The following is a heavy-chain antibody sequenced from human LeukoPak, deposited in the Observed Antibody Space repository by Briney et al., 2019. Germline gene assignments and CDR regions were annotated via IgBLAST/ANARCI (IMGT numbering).Heavy chain of an antibody. CDR2: IKSKIDGGTT. J-gene: IGHJ4*02. Sequence: KPGGSLRLHCAASGFTFSDAWMSWVRQAPGKGLEWVGRIKSKIDGGTTDYAAPVKGRFTISRDDSENTLYLQMNSLKTEDTAVYYCTTGTGEKYWGQGTLVTVSS. CDR3: TTGTGEKY. V-gene: IGHV3-15*01. D-gene: IGHD7-27*01. CDR1: GFTFSDAW.